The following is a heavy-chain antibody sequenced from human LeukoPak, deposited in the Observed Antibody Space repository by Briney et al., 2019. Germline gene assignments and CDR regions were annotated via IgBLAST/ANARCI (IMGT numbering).Heavy chain of an antibody. CDR2: IYSGGST. CDR1: GFTVSSNY. V-gene: IGHV3-53*01. D-gene: IGHD6-19*01. Sequence: GGSLRLSCAASGFTVSSNYMSWVRQAPRKGLEWVSVIYSGGSTYYADSVKGRFTISRDNSKNTLFLQMNSLRAEDTAVYYCAREATVVAGYFDYWGQGTLVTVSS. J-gene: IGHJ4*02. CDR3: AREATVVAGYFDY.